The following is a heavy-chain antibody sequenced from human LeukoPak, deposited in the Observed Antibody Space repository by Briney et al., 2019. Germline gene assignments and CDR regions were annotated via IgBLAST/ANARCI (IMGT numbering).Heavy chain of an antibody. CDR1: GGSFSDYY. CDR2: INHRGST. D-gene: IGHD6-19*01. V-gene: IGHV4-34*01. J-gene: IGHJ3*02. Sequence: PSETLSLTCAVYGGSFSDYYWTWIRQPPGKGLEWIGEINHRGSTHYNPSLKSRVTISVDTSKKQFSLKLSSVTAADTAVYYCATYSTGFNIWGQGTVVTVSS. CDR3: ATYSTGFNI.